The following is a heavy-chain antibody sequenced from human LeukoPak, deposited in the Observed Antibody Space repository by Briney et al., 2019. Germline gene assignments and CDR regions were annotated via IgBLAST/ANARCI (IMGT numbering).Heavy chain of an antibody. CDR3: SRSSIMAAAGPYYFDS. CDR2: VIPIFGTA. Sequence: WASVKVSCKASGGTFSSYAIRWVRQAPGQGLEWMGGVIPIFGTANYAQKFQGRVTITGDNSTSTAYMELSSLRSEDTAVYYGSRSSIMAAAGPYYFDSWGQGTLVTVSS. J-gene: IGHJ4*02. D-gene: IGHD6-13*01. CDR1: GGTFSSYA. V-gene: IGHV1-69*06.